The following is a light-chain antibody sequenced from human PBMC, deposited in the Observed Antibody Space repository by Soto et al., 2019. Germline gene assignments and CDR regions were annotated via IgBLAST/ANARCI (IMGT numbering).Light chain of an antibody. V-gene: IGKV1-12*01. CDR3: QQANSFPRT. CDR2: AAS. J-gene: IGKJ2*01. Sequence: DIQVTQSPSSVSASVGDRVTITCRASQDISSWLAWYQQKPGKAPKLLIFAASILQSGVPSRFSGSGSGTDFTLTISRLQPEDSAAYYCQQANSFPRTFGQGTKLEIK. CDR1: QDISSW.